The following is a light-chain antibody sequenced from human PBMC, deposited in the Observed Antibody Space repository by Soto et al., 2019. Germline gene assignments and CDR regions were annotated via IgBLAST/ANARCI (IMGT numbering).Light chain of an antibody. CDR2: GAS. V-gene: IGKV3D-15*01. J-gene: IGKJ4*01. Sequence: ETAMTQSPATLSVSPGERATLSCRASQNIGGQLAWSQQKPGQTPRLLIYGASTRATGISGRFSGSGSGTESTLTISTLQSEYFAVYYCQQDNNWPLSFGGGTKVEIK. CDR1: QNIGGQ. CDR3: QQDNNWPLS.